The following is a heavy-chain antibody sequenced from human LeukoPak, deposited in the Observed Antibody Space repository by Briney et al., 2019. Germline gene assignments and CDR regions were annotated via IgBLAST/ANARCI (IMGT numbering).Heavy chain of an antibody. CDR3: ARVRQLAFDY. CDR2: IYYSGRT. D-gene: IGHD6-13*01. CDR1: GGSISNYY. Sequence: SETLSLTCTVSGGSISNYYRSWIRQPPGKGLEWVGYIYYSGRTNYNRSLKSRVTISVDTSKNQFSLKLSSVTTADTAVYYCARVRQLAFDYWGQGTLVTVSS. V-gene: IGHV4-59*01. J-gene: IGHJ4*02.